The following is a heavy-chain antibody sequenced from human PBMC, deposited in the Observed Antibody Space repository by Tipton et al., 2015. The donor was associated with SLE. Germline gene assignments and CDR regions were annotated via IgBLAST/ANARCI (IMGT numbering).Heavy chain of an antibody. Sequence: TLSLTCTVSGNSISSGTYYWSWIRQPAGKGPEWIGLIYGSGRTSYNPSLKSRVTISVDTSKNQFSLRLISVTAADTAVYYCARSVLAYRSGGFDYWGQGTLVSVSS. D-gene: IGHD2-15*01. CDR3: ARSVLAYRSGGFDY. CDR2: IYGSGRT. CDR1: GNSISSGTYY. V-gene: IGHV4-61*02. J-gene: IGHJ4*02.